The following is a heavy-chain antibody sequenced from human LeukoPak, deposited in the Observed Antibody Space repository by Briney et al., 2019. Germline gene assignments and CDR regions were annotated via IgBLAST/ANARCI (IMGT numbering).Heavy chain of an antibody. CDR1: GFTFDDYA. Sequence: GGSLRLSCAASGFTFDDYAMPWVRQAPGKGLEWVSGISWNSGSIGYADSVKGRFTISRDNAKNSLYLQMNSLRAEDTALYYCAKEQITIFGVVIPHDAFDIWGQGTMVTVSS. CDR3: AKEQITIFGVVIPHDAFDI. CDR2: ISWNSGSI. V-gene: IGHV3-9*01. J-gene: IGHJ3*02. D-gene: IGHD3-3*01.